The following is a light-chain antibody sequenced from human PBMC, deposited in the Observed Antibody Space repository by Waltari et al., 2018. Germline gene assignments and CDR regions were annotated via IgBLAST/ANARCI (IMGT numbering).Light chain of an antibody. CDR2: AVS. CDR1: SSDIWNYNL. V-gene: IGLV2-23*02. CDR3: CSYAGRTTWV. J-gene: IGLJ3*02. Sequence: QSALTQPASVSGSLGQSITISCTGTSSDIWNYNLVSWYQQHPGKAPKLIVYAVSERPSGISNRFSGSKSANTASLTVSGLHPEDEAAYFCCSYAGRTTWVFGGGTNLTVL.